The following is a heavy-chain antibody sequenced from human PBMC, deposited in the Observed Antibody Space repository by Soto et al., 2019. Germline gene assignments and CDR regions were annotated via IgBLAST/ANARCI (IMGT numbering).Heavy chain of an antibody. Sequence: GASVKVSCKTSGYTFSSLGISWVRQAPGQGLEWMGWISPHKGDTYYAQRLQGRVTMTTDTSTSTAYMELRSLRSDDTAVYFCAIDLDGSGSYFSDYWGQGTLVTVSS. CDR1: GYTFSSLG. V-gene: IGHV1-18*01. J-gene: IGHJ4*02. CDR2: ISPHKGDT. CDR3: AIDLDGSGSYFSDY. D-gene: IGHD3-10*01.